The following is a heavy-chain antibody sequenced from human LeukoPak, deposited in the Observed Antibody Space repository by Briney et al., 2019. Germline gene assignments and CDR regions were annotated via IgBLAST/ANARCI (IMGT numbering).Heavy chain of an antibody. V-gene: IGHV1-8*03. J-gene: IGHJ3*02. CDR1: GYTFTSYD. CDR2: MNPNSGNT. CDR3: ARGVEPGEDAFDI. Sequence: GASVKLSCKASGYTFTSYDINWGRQATGQGLGWRGWMNPNSGNTGFSQKFQGRVTFTRHTSISKAYMELSSLRSEDTAVYYCARGVEPGEDAFDIWGQGTMVTVSS. D-gene: IGHD1-1*01.